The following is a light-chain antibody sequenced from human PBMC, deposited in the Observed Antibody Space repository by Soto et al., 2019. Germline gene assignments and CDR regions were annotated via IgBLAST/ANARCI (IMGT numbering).Light chain of an antibody. Sequence: IQMTQAPASLSASVGDNVTITCRASQGVGDDFGWYQQRPGKAPKVLIYAVSTLQYGVPSRFSGTWSGTDFTLTISGLQPEDSATYYCLQAHVYPHMFGQGTRVEI. CDR2: AVS. J-gene: IGKJ1*01. CDR1: QGVGDD. CDR3: LQAHVYPHM. V-gene: IGKV1-6*01.